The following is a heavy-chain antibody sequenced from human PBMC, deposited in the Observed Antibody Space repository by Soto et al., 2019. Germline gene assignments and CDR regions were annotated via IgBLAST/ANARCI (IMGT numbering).Heavy chain of an antibody. D-gene: IGHD3-22*01. CDR1: GGSISSGGYS. Sequence: QLQLQESGSGLVKPSQTLSLTCAVSGGSISSGGYSWSWIRQPPGKGLEWIGYIYHSGSTYYNPSLKSRVTISVDRSKNQFSLKLSSVTAAATAVYYCARDTTPDYYDSSGYFTDWGQGTLVTVSS. CDR3: ARDTTPDYYDSSGYFTD. J-gene: IGHJ4*02. CDR2: IYHSGST. V-gene: IGHV4-30-2*01.